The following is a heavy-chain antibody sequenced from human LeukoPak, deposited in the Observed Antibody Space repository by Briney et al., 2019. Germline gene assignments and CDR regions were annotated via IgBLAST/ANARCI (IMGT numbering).Heavy chain of an antibody. D-gene: IGHD5-12*01. V-gene: IGHV4-59*08. CDR1: GASISSYY. Sequence: SETLSLTCAVSGASISSYYWSWIRQPPGKGLEWIGYIYFSGNTNYNPSLKSRVTISVDTSKNQFSLKLSSVTAADTAVYYCARGATTFDHWGQGTLVTVSS. CDR2: IYFSGNT. CDR3: ARGATTFDH. J-gene: IGHJ4*02.